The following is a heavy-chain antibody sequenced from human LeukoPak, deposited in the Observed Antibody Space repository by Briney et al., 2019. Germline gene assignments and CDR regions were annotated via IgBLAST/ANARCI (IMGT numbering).Heavy chain of an antibody. CDR3: ASVSVWELATHPGGSFDY. J-gene: IGHJ4*02. CDR1: GGLISRIEYY. D-gene: IGHD1-26*01. V-gene: IGHV4-30-4*01. Sequence: PSQTLSLTCIVSGGLISRIEYYWSWIRQSPVKGLEWLGHIYHTGTTLYSPHLNNRLTVSVDSSRNQFSLTLNSVTAADTAVYYCASVSVWELATHPGGSFDYWGRGILVTVSS. CDR2: IYHTGTT.